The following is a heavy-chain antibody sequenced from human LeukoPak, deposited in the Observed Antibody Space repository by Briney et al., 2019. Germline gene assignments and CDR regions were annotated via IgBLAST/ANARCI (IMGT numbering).Heavy chain of an antibody. Sequence: ASVTVSCKASGYTFTGYYMHWVRQAPGQGLEWMGWNNPNSGGTNYAQKFQGRVTMTRDTSISTAYMELSRLRSDDTAVYYCARTLLGGERWFDPWGQGTLVTVSS. CDR2: NNPNSGGT. CDR1: GYTFTGYY. J-gene: IGHJ5*02. V-gene: IGHV1-2*02. CDR3: ARTLLGGERWFDP. D-gene: IGHD2-21*01.